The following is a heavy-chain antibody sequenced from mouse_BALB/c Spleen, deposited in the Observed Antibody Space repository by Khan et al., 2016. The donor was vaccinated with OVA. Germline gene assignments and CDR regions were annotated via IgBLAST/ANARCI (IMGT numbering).Heavy chain of an antibody. Sequence: EVELVESGGGLVRPGGSLKLSCAASGFSFSSYSMSWVRQTPEKRLEWVATISSGGSYTYYPDSVKGRFTISRDNAKNTLYLQMSSLKSEDTAMYYCTRHRGYYGSNHYLDYWGQGTTLTVAS. D-gene: IGHD1-1*01. J-gene: IGHJ2*01. CDR3: TRHRGYYGSNHYLDY. CDR2: ISSGGSYT. V-gene: IGHV5-6-4*01. CDR1: GFSFSSYS.